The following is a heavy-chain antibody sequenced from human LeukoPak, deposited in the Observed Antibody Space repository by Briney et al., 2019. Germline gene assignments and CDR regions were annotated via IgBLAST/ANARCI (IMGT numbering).Heavy chain of an antibody. CDR2: ISSSSSYI. Sequence: GASLRLSCAASGFTFSSYSMNSVRQAPGKWLGWVSSISSSSSYIYYADSVKGRYAISRDNAKNSLYLQMNSLRAEDTAVYYCARDDWFDPWGQGNRVTVSS. J-gene: IGHJ5*02. CDR3: ARDDWFDP. V-gene: IGHV3-21*01. CDR1: GFTFSSYS.